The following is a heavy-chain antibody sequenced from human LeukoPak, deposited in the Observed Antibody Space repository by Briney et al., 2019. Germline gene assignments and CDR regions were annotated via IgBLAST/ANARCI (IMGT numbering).Heavy chain of an antibody. J-gene: IGHJ6*02. Sequence: GRSLRLSCAVSGLSITTYDIHWVRQAPGKGLEWVADISSDGNNEYYADSVKGRFVISRDISKNSVYLQMNSLTTEDTALYYWVRGGPGLGVWGQGTKVTVSS. CDR1: GLSITTYD. CDR3: VRGGPGLGV. D-gene: IGHD3-10*01. CDR2: ISSDGNNE. V-gene: IGHV3-30*09.